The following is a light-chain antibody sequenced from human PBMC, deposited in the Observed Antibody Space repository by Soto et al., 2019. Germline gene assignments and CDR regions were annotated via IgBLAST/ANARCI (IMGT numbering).Light chain of an antibody. J-gene: IGKJ1*01. CDR3: QQSNSAPWT. CDR1: QRIGNY. CDR2: GSF. Sequence: DLQMTQSPSSLSASVGDRVTITCRASQRIGNYLNWYQQKPGKAPNLLIYGSFNLESGVPSRFSGSGSGTEFTLTITSLRLEDFATYFCQQSNSAPWTFGQGTKVEIK. V-gene: IGKV1-39*01.